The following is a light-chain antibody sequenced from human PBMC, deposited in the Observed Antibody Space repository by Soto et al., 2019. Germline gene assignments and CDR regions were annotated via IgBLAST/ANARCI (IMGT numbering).Light chain of an antibody. CDR2: TAS. J-gene: IGKJ1*01. Sequence: DIQMTQSPSSLSASVGDRVTITCRASQGIRNDLGWYQQKPGKAPKLLINTASSLRSGVPSRFSGSGSGTDFTLTIDSLQPEDFATYFCQQTNTAPWTFGQGTKVDIK. V-gene: IGKV1-39*01. CDR3: QQTNTAPWT. CDR1: QGIRND.